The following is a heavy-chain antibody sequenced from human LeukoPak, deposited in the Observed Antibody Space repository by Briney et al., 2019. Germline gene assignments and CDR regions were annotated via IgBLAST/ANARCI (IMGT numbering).Heavy chain of an antibody. CDR3: AHRPPPKGYFDY. Sequence: ESVPTLVTPTQTLTLTCTFSGISLSTSGVAGGWIRQPAGKALQWPPLIFWDDDKRYSPYLKSRLTITKDTSKNQVVLTMTNMDPEDSATYYCAHRPPPKGYFDYWGQGTLVTVSS. J-gene: IGHJ4*02. CDR1: GISLSTSGVA. CDR2: IFWDDDK. V-gene: IGHV2-5*02.